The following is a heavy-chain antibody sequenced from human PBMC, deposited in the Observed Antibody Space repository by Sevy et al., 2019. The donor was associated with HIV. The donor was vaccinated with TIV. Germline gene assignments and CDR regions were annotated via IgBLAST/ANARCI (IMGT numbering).Heavy chain of an antibody. D-gene: IGHD3-22*01. CDR1: GGSNSRNNW. CDR3: AREGYYDVSGYPRHYFDY. J-gene: IGHJ4*02. Sequence: SETLSLTCAVSGGSNSRNNWWSWVRQPPGKGLEWIGGIYDSGDTNFNPTLKSRVTISLDKSKNQFSLKLNSLTAADTAVYYCAREGYYDVSGYPRHYFDYWGQGALVTVSS. CDR2: IYDSGDT. V-gene: IGHV4-4*02.